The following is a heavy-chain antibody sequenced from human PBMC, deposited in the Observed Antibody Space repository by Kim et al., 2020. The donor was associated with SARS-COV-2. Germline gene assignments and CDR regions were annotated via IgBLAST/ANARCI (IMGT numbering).Heavy chain of an antibody. CDR2: ISTSGSYV. Sequence: LSLTCEGSGFTFRSYSMNWVRQAPGKGLEWVSFISTSGSYVYYADSVKGRFTISRDNVRNSLYLEMKSLRGEDTAIYFCARGPPPPGDFDSWGQGTPVNVSS. V-gene: IGHV3-21*01. J-gene: IGHJ4*02. CDR3: ARGPPPPGDFDS. CDR1: GFTFRSYS.